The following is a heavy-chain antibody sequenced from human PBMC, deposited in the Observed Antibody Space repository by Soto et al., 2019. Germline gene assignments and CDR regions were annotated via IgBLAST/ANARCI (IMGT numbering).Heavy chain of an antibody. V-gene: IGHV3-30*18. CDR1: GFTFSSYG. D-gene: IGHD2-15*01. CDR3: AKDPSAVAAKGLAFDI. Sequence: HPGGSLRLSCAASGFTFSSYGMHWVRQAPGKGLEWVAVISYDGSNKYYADSVKGRFTISRDNSKNTLYLQMNSLRAEDTAVYYCAKDPSAVAAKGLAFDIWGQGTMVTVSS. J-gene: IGHJ3*02. CDR2: ISYDGSNK.